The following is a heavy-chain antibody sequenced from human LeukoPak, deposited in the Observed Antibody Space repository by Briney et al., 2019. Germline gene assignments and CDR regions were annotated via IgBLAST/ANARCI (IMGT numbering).Heavy chain of an antibody. CDR3: ARGLRWNDY. CDR1: GFTFSSYA. D-gene: IGHD5-24*01. V-gene: IGHV3-23*01. Sequence: GGSLRLSCAASGFTFSSYAMSWVRQAPGKGLEWVSAISGSGGSTYYADSVKGRFTISRDNSKNTLYLQMNSLRVEDTAIYYCARGLRWNDYWGQGTLVTVSS. J-gene: IGHJ4*02. CDR2: ISGSGGST.